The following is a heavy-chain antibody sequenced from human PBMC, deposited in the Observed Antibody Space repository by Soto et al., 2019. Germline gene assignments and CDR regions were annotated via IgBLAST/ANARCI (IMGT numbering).Heavy chain of an antibody. D-gene: IGHD2-15*01. Sequence: TSETLSLTCAVSGGSISSGGYSWSWIRQPPGKGLEWIGYIYHSGSTYYNPSLKSRVTISVDRSKNQFSLKLSSVTAADTAVYYCARGYCSGGSCYCDYWGQGTLVTVSS. J-gene: IGHJ4*02. V-gene: IGHV4-30-2*01. CDR3: ARGYCSGGSCYCDY. CDR2: IYHSGST. CDR1: GGSISSGGYS.